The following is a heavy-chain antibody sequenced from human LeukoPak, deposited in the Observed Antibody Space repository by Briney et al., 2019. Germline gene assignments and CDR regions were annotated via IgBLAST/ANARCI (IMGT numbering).Heavy chain of an antibody. D-gene: IGHD6-13*01. J-gene: IGHJ4*02. CDR2: IYYSGKA. V-gene: IGHV4-39*01. CDR1: GGSISSGGYY. Sequence: SETLSLTCTVSGGSISSGGYYWSWIRQPPGRGLEWIANIYYSGKAYYSPSLKSRVTISADMSRNQFFLRLGSVTAADTAVYYCTRHSGPAAAADYWGQGTLVTVSS. CDR3: TRHSGPAAAADY.